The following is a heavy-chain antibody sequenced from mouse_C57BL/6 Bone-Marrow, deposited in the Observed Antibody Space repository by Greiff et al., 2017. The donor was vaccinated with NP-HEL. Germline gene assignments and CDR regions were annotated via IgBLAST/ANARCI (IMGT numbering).Heavy chain of an antibody. CDR3: ARQTTAQATTFAY. V-gene: IGHV1-64*01. CDR2: IHPNSGST. J-gene: IGHJ3*01. D-gene: IGHD3-2*02. Sequence: VQLQQPGAELVKPGASVKLSCKASGYTFTSYWMHWVKQRPGQGLEWIGMIHPNSGSTNYNEKFKSKATLTVDKSSSTAYMQLSSLTSEDSAVYYCARQTTAQATTFAYWGQGTLVTVSA. CDR1: GYTFTSYW.